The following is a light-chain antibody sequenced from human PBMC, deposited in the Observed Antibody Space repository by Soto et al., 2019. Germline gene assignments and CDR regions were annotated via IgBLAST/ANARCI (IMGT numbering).Light chain of an antibody. CDR3: QQYSSSLLYT. J-gene: IGKJ2*01. CDR2: GVS. Sequence: EIVLTQSPGTLSLFPGEGATLSCRASQSLSSGYLAWYQQKPGQAPRLLIYGVSSRATGIPDRFSGSGSGTDFTLTISRLEPDDFAVYYCQQYSSSLLYTFGQGTKLEIK. CDR1: QSLSSGY. V-gene: IGKV3-20*01.